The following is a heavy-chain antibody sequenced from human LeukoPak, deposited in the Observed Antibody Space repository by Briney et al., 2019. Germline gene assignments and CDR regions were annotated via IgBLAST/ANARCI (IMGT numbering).Heavy chain of an antibody. D-gene: IGHD2-15*01. CDR3: ARDLGGSGSSPDQYFGMDV. CDR2: ISSSSSYI. V-gene: IGHV3-21*01. CDR1: GFTFSSYS. J-gene: IGHJ6*02. Sequence: GGSLRLSCAASGFTFSSYSMNWVRQAPGEGLEWVSSISSSSSYIYYADSVKGRFTISRDKSNNTLYLQMNSLRPEDTAVYSCARDLGGSGSSPDQYFGMDVWGQGTTVTVSS.